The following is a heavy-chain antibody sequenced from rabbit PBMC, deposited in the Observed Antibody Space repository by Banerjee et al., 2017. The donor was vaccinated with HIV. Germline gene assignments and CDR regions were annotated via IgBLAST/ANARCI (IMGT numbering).Heavy chain of an antibody. Sequence: QSLEESGGDLVKPGASLTLTCTASGFSFSSSYWICWVRQAPGKGLEWIACIYTGSSGSTDFASWVNGRFTISLDKAHNTVFLQMTSLTAADTATYFCARREYAEHRFGLWGPGTLVTVS. CDR1: GFSFSSSYW. D-gene: IGHD4-2*01. CDR3: ARREYAEHRFGL. CDR2: IYTGSSGST. J-gene: IGHJ6*01. V-gene: IGHV1S40*01.